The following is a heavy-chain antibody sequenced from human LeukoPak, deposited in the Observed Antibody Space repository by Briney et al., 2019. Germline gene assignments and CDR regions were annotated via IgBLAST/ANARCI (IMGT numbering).Heavy chain of an antibody. V-gene: IGHV4-34*01. CDR2: INHSGST. CDR1: GGSFSGYY. Sequence: SETLSLTCAVYGGSFSGYYWGWIRQPPGKGLEWIGEINHSGSTNYNPSLKSRVTISVDTSKNQFSLKLSSVTAADTAVYYCARIDSSGYYYQMFDYWGQGTLVTVSS. CDR3: ARIDSSGYYYQMFDY. J-gene: IGHJ4*02. D-gene: IGHD3-22*01.